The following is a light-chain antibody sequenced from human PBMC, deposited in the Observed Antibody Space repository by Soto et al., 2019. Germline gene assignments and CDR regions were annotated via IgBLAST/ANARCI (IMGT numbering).Light chain of an antibody. V-gene: IGLV2-14*01. CDR1: VSDIGGYNY. J-gene: IGLJ3*02. CDR2: GVT. Sequence: QSALTQPASVSGSPGQSITISCTGTVSDIGGYNYVSWYQQHPDKAPQLMIYGVTNRPSGVSSRFSGSKSGNTASLTISGLQAEDEADSYCSSYVSSSIVVFGGGTKLTVL. CDR3: SSYVSSSIVV.